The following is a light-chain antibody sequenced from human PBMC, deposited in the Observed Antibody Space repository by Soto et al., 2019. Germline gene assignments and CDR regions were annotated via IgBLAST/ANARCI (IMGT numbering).Light chain of an antibody. CDR2: RAS. J-gene: IGKJ1*01. CDR3: QQYNNWPGT. Sequence: HSPPPISLSPGGRATLSCGASQSVSSNLAWYQQKPGQAPRLLIQRASTRATGIPARFSGSGSGTEFTLTISSLQSEDFAVYFCQQYNNWPGTFGQGTKVDIK. CDR1: QSVSSN. V-gene: IGKV3-15*01.